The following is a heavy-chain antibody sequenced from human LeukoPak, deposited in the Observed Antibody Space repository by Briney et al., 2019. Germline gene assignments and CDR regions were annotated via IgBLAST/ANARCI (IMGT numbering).Heavy chain of an antibody. D-gene: IGHD2-15*01. CDR1: GFTFSSYA. J-gene: IGHJ4*02. V-gene: IGHV3-30*04. Sequence: PGGSLRLSCAASGFTFSSYAMSWVRQAPGKGLEWVAVISYDGSNKYYADSVKGRFTISRDNSKNTLYLQMNSLRAEDTAVYYCARVPNCSGGSCYSLAVDYWGQGTLVTVSS. CDR2: ISYDGSNK. CDR3: ARVPNCSGGSCYSLAVDY.